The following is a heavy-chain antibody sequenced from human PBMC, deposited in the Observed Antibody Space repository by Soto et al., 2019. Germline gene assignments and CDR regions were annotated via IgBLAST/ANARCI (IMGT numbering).Heavy chain of an antibody. D-gene: IGHD6-6*01. J-gene: IGHJ6*03. CDR1: GFTFSNAW. CDR3: TTEGEGSSSVYHYYYYYMDV. CDR2: IKSKTDGGTT. Sequence: GGSLRLSCAASGFTFSNAWMSWVRQAPGKGLEWVGRIKSKTDGGTTDYAAPVKGRFTISRDDSKNTLYLQMNSLKTEDTAVYYCTTEGEGSSSVYHYYYYYMDVWGKGTTVTVSS. V-gene: IGHV3-15*01.